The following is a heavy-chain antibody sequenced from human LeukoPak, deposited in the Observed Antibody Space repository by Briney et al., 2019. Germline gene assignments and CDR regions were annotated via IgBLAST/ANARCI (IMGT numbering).Heavy chain of an antibody. CDR2: ISGSGGST. V-gene: IGHV3-23*01. CDR3: AKGGRCSGGSCYGEVLG. Sequence: GGSLRLSCAVSGFTFSSYAMSWVRQAPGKGLEWVSAISGSGGSTYYADSVKGRFTISRDNSKNTLYLQMNSLRAEDTAVYYCAKGGRCSGGSCYGEVLGWGQGTLVTVSS. J-gene: IGHJ4*02. D-gene: IGHD2-15*01. CDR1: GFTFSSYA.